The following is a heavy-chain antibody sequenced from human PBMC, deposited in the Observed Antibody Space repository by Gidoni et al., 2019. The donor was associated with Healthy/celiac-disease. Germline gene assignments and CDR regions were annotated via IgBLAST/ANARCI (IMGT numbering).Heavy chain of an antibody. Sequence: QLQLQESGPGLVKPSETLSLTCTVSGGSISSSSYYWGWIRQPPGKGLEWIGSIYYSGSTYYNPSLKSRVTISVDTSKNQFSLKLSSVTAADTAVYYCGVFPYYYYYMDVWGKGTTVTVSS. CDR2: IYYSGST. V-gene: IGHV4-39*01. CDR1: GGSISSSSYY. J-gene: IGHJ6*03. CDR3: GVFPYYYYYMDV.